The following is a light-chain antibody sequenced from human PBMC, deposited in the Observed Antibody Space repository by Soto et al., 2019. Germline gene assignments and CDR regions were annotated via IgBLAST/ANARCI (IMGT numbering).Light chain of an antibody. CDR2: GAS. J-gene: IGKJ1*01. CDR3: QQYGSSPT. V-gene: IGKV3-20*01. Sequence: EIVLTQSPGTLSLSPGDIATLSCRASQSVSSSYLAWYQQKPGQAPRLLIYGASSRATGIPDRFSGSGSGTDFTLTISRLEPEDFAVYYCQQYGSSPTLGQGTKVDIK. CDR1: QSVSSSY.